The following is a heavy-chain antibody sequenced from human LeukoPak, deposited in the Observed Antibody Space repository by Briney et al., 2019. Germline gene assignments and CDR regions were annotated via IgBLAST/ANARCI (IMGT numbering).Heavy chain of an antibody. D-gene: IGHD3/OR15-3a*01. V-gene: IGHV4-30-2*01. Sequence: SETLSLTCAVSGGSISSGHSSWNWFRQPPGKGLEWIGYIYHSGSTYYNPSLKSRVTISVDRSKNQFSLKLSSVTAADTAVYYCARRFLDSYFDYWGQGTLVTVSS. J-gene: IGHJ4*02. CDR3: ARRFLDSYFDY. CDR1: GGSISSGHSS. CDR2: IYHSGST.